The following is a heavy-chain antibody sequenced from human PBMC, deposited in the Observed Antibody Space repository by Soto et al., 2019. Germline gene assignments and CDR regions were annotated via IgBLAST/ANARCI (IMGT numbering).Heavy chain of an antibody. J-gene: IGHJ3*01. CDR2: IHHSWST. CDR1: GGSISSGGYY. V-gene: IGHV4-31*03. D-gene: IGHD2-21*01. Sequence: TSETLSLTCTVSGGSISSGGYYLSWIRHHPGKGLEWIGYIHHSWSTYYNPSLKSRVTISVDTSKNQFSLNLSSVTAADTAVYYYARLSYCDDGICYYVCDLWDKGAMVT. CDR3: ARLSYCDDGICYYVCDL.